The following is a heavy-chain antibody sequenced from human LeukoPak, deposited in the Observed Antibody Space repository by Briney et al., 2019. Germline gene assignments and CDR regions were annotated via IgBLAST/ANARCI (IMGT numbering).Heavy chain of an antibody. CDR3: ARGTRYYYDSSGYYYAY. CDR2: IIPIFGTA. J-gene: IGHJ4*02. Sequence: GASVKVSCKASGGTFSSYAISWVRQAPGQGLEWMGGIIPIFGTANYAQKFQGRVTITADESTSTAYMELSSLRSEDTAVYYCARGTRYYYDSSGYYYAYWGQGTLVTVSS. V-gene: IGHV1-69*13. CDR1: GGTFSSYA. D-gene: IGHD3-22*01.